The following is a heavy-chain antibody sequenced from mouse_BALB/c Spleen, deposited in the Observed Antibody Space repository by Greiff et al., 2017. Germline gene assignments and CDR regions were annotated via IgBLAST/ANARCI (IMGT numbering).Heavy chain of an antibody. D-gene: IGHD2-2*01. CDR1: GYTFSSYW. V-gene: IGHV1-9*01. CDR3: ARDGYDYAMDY. CDR2: ILPGSGST. J-gene: IGHJ4*01. Sequence: LVESGAELMKPGASVKISCKATGYTFSSYWIEWVKQRPGHGLEWIGEILPGSGSTNYNEKFKGKATFTADTSSNTAYMQLSSLTSEDSAVYYCARDGYDYAMDYWGQGTSVTVSS.